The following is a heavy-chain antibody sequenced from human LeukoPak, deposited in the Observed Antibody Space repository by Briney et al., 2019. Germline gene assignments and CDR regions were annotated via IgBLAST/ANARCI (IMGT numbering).Heavy chain of an antibody. CDR2: IWYDGSNK. J-gene: IGHJ6*02. Sequence: GGSLRLSCAASGFTFSSYGVRWVRQAPGKGREWVAVIWYDGSNKYYADSVKGPFTISRDNSKNTLYLQMNSLRAEDTAVYYCARDSTYYYGMDVWGQGTTVTVSS. CDR1: GFTFSSYG. V-gene: IGHV3-33*01. CDR3: ARDSTYYYGMDV.